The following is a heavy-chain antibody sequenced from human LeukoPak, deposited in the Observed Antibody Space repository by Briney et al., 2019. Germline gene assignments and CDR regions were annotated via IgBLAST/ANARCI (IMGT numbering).Heavy chain of an antibody. Sequence: HSGGSLRLSCAASGFTFSSYSMNWVRQAPGKGLEWVSYISSSSSTIYYADSVKGRFTISRDNAKNSLYLQMNSLRAEDTAVYYCARDLGGTSCYDRPDYYYYYGMDVWGQGTTVTVSS. J-gene: IGHJ6*02. CDR3: ARDLGGTSCYDRPDYYYYYGMDV. D-gene: IGHD2-2*01. CDR2: ISSSSSTI. V-gene: IGHV3-48*01. CDR1: GFTFSSYS.